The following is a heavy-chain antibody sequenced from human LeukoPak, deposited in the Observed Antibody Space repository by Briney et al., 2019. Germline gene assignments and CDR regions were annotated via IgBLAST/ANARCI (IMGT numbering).Heavy chain of an antibody. Sequence: ASVKVSCKVSGYTLTELSMHWVRQAPGKGREWMGGFDPEDGETIYAQKFQGRVTMTEDTSTDTAYMELSSLRSEDTAVYYCATGGKYYYDSSGYDYWGQGTLVTVSS. CDR2: FDPEDGET. D-gene: IGHD3-22*01. CDR1: GYTLTELS. V-gene: IGHV1-24*01. J-gene: IGHJ4*02. CDR3: ATGGKYYYDSSGYDY.